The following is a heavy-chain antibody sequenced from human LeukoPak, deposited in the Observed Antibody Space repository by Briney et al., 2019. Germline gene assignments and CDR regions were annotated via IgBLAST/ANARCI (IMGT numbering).Heavy chain of an antibody. CDR3: ATLTVRGVINI. CDR1: GFTFSNTW. D-gene: IGHD3-10*01. Sequence: GGSLRLSCAASGFTFSNTWMNWVRQAPGKGLEWVGRIQSKTDGGTTEYAAPVKGRLTISRDDSKTTLYLQMNSLKTEDTAVYYCATLTVRGVINIWGQGTLVTVSS. V-gene: IGHV3-15*01. CDR2: IQSKTDGGTT. J-gene: IGHJ4*02.